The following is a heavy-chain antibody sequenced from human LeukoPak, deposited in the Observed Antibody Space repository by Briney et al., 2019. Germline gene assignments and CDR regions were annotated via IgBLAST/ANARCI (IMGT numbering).Heavy chain of an antibody. J-gene: IGHJ4*01. D-gene: IGHD3-10*01. CDR1: GASVYSGDYY. CDR2: VYYSGST. Sequence: SETLSLTCSVLGASVYSGDYYWVWLRQPPGKGFEYIRAVYYSGSTFDNPSLSGRITMSVDTSKNQFSLNLASVTATDTAVYYCARRGVFGSDNYFEYWGQGILVIVSS. CDR3: ARRGVFGSDNYFEY. V-gene: IGHV4-39*01.